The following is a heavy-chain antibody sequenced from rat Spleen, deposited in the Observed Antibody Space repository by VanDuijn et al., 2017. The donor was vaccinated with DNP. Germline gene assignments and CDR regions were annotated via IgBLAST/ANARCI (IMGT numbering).Heavy chain of an antibody. CDR2: ISYNGGTT. D-gene: IGHD1-2*01. CDR3: TIAADWFGY. J-gene: IGHJ3*01. Sequence: EVQLVESGGGLVQPGRSLKLSCAASGFTFSDYYMAWVRQAPAKGLEWVAYISYNGGTTYYGDSVKGRFTISRDNAKSTLYLQMDSLRSEDTATYYCTIAADWFGYWGQGTLVTVSS. CDR1: GFTFSDYY. V-gene: IGHV5-20*01.